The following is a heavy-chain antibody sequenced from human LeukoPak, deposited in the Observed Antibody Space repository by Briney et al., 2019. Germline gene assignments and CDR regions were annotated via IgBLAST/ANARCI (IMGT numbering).Heavy chain of an antibody. J-gene: IGHJ5*02. CDR1: GGSISSVSYY. CDR3: AREGLNMVRGVIPKEAWGWFDP. Sequence: PSETLSLTCTVSGGSISSVSYYWNWIRPPAGKGLEWIGRIYRSGSSNYNPSLKSRLTVSVDTSKNQFSLKLSSVTAADTAVYYCAREGLNMVRGVIPKEAWGWFDPWGQGTLVTVSS. CDR2: IYRSGSS. D-gene: IGHD3-10*01. V-gene: IGHV4-61*02.